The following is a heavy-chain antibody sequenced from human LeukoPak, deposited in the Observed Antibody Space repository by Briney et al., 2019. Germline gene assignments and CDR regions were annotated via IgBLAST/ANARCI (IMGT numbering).Heavy chain of an antibody. CDR2: ISRSSSNI. D-gene: IGHD2-8*02. Sequence: GGSLRLSCAASGFIFSSYEMSWVRQAPGKGLEWVSYISRSSSNIYYADSVKGRFTISRDNAKNSLYLQMNSLRAEDTATYYCASLLGACTVPHCPPSPDYWGQGTLVTVSS. J-gene: IGHJ4*02. V-gene: IGHV3-48*03. CDR3: ASLLGACTVPHCPPSPDY. CDR1: GFIFSSYE.